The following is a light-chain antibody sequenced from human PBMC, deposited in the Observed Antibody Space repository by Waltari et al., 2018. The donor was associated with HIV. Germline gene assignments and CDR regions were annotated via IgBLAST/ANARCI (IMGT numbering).Light chain of an antibody. CDR1: SSNIGNNY. Sequence: QSVLTQPPSVSAAPGQKVTISCSGSSSNIGNNYVSWSQQLPGTAPKLLIYDNNKRPSGIPDRFSGSKSGTSATLGITGLQTGDEADYYCGTWDSSLSAGWVFGGGTKLTVL. J-gene: IGLJ3*02. CDR2: DNN. V-gene: IGLV1-51*01. CDR3: GTWDSSLSAGWV.